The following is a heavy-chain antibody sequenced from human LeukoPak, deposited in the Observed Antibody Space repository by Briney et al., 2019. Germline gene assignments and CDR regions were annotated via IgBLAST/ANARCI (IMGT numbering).Heavy chain of an antibody. CDR1: GYTFTSYG. J-gene: IGHJ4*02. V-gene: IGHV1-18*01. CDR2: ISAYNGNT. D-gene: IGHD6-13*01. CDR3: ARDLSSSWPPKVGY. Sequence: ASVKVSCKASGYTFTSYGISWVRQAPGQGLEWMGWISAYNGNTNYAQKLQGRVTMTTDTSTSTAYMELRSLRSDDTAVYYCARDLSSSWPPKVGYWGQGTLVTVSS.